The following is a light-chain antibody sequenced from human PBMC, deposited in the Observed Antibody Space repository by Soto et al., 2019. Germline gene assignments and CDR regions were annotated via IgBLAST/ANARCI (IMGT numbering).Light chain of an antibody. CDR2: KAS. V-gene: IGKV1-5*03. CDR3: QQYDSDPRT. CDR1: QSISSW. J-gene: IGKJ1*01. Sequence: DIQMTQSPSTLSASVGDRVTITCRASQSISSWLAWYQQKPGTAPKLLIYKASNLESGVTSRFSGSGSGTEFTLIISCLQPDDLATYYCQQYDSDPRTFGQGTKVEIK.